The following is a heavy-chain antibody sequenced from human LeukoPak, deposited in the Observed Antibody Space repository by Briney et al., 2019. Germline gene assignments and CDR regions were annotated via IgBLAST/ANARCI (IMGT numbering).Heavy chain of an antibody. Sequence: SETLSLTCAVYGGSFSGYYWSWIRQPPGKGLEWIGEINHSGSTNYNPSLKSRVTISVDTSKNQFSLKLSSVTAADTAVYYCAREKERYSDYWGRGTLVTVSS. CDR2: INHSGST. V-gene: IGHV4-34*01. CDR1: GGSFSGYY. J-gene: IGHJ4*02. CDR3: AREKERYSDY. D-gene: IGHD5-18*01.